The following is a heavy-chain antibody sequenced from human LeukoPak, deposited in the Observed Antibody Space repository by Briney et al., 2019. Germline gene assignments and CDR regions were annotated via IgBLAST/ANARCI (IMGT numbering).Heavy chain of an antibody. CDR3: ARSLIVASEDY. V-gene: IGHV3-11*04. Sequence: GGSLRLSCAASGFRFDSFYMGWIRQVPGKGLDYIAFISASGAVPYYAESVKGRFTISRDNAKNSVSLQMNSLSADDTAVCYCARSLIVASEDYWGQGTLVTVSS. D-gene: IGHD3-22*01. J-gene: IGHJ4*02. CDR2: ISASGAVP. CDR1: GFRFDSFY.